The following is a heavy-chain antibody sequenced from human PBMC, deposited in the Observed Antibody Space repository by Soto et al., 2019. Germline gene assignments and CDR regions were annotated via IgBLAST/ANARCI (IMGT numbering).Heavy chain of an antibody. J-gene: IGHJ5*02. CDR1: GGSISSGGDS. CDR3: ARATIITVNYVNWFDP. D-gene: IGHD3-10*01. Sequence: PSETMSLTCAVSGGSISSGGDSWSWIQQPPGKGLEWIGYIYHSGSTYYNPSLKSRVTISVDRSKNQFSLKLSSVTAADTAVYYCARATIITVNYVNWFDPWGQGTLVTVSS. CDR2: IYHSGST. V-gene: IGHV4-30-2*01.